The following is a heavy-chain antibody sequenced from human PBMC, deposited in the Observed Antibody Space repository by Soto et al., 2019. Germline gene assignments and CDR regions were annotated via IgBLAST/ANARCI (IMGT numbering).Heavy chain of an antibody. V-gene: IGHV1-8*01. CDR3: AKDVGYGVTLVDF. Sequence: RASVKVSCKASGYTFITYDINWVRQAAGQGLEWMGWMNPNNGNAGYAQKFQGRVTMTRNTSISTAYMELSSLRVDDTATYYCAKDVGYGVTLVDFWGQGILVTVSS. CDR1: GYTFITYD. J-gene: IGHJ4*02. D-gene: IGHD4-17*01. CDR2: MNPNNGNA.